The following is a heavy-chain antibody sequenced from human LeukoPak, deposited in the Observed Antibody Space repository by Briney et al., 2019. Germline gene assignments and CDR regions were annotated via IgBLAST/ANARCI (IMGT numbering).Heavy chain of an antibody. V-gene: IGHV3-74*01. CDR1: GFTFSNHW. CDR2: IKGDGSSI. D-gene: IGHD2-2*02. CDR3: ARGSDSVVPAAILDY. Sequence: GGSLRLSCAASGFTFSNHWMHWVRQTPGKGLAWVSRIKGDGSSISHADSVKGRFTISRDNSKNTLYLQMNSLRAEDTAVYYCARGSDSVVPAAILDYWGQGTLVTVSS. J-gene: IGHJ4*02.